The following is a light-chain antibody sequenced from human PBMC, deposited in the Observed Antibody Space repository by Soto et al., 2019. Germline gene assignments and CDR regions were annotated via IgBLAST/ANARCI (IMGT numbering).Light chain of an antibody. Sequence: EIVLTQSPGTLSLSPGERATLSCRASQSVSSRYLAWYQQKHDQAPRLLIYGASSRDTGIPDRFSGSGSGTDFTLTISRLEPEDFAVYYCQQYGSSPGLTFGGGTKVDIK. CDR1: QSVSSRY. CDR2: GAS. V-gene: IGKV3-20*01. J-gene: IGKJ4*01. CDR3: QQYGSSPGLT.